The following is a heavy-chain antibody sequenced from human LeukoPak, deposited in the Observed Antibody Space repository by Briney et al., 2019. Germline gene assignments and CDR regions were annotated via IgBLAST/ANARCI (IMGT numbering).Heavy chain of an antibody. CDR2: IYSGGST. CDR3: ARGIAAAGDAFDI. V-gene: IGHV3-53*01. Sequence: GRSVRLSCASSRLTARSNYTRWVSRPRGKGLEWVSIIYSGGSTYYADSVKGRFTISRDNSKNTLYLQMNSQRAEDTAVYYCARGIAAAGDAFDIWGQGTMVTVSS. D-gene: IGHD6-13*01. J-gene: IGHJ3*02. CDR1: RLTARSNY.